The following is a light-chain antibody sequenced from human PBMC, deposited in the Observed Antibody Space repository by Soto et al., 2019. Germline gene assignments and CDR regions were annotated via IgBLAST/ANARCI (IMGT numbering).Light chain of an antibody. J-gene: IGKJ4*01. V-gene: IGKV1-27*01. Sequence: DIQMTQSPSSLSASEGDRVTITCRASQGISNTLAWYQQKPGKVPKLLIYTASTLQSGVPSRFSGRGFGTDFTLTITSLQPEVVATYYCQKYNSAPLTFGGGTKVEIK. CDR3: QKYNSAPLT. CDR2: TAS. CDR1: QGISNT.